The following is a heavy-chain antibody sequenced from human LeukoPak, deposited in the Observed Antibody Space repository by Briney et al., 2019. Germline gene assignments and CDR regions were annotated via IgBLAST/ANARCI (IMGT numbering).Heavy chain of an antibody. Sequence: SQTLSLASVISGDSVSSNRSAWNWVRQTPSRGLEWLGRTYYGSKWYYDSEVFVRSRITINPDTSKNQISLQLNSVTPEDPAVYYCAGGHNTGWMDCWGQGIVVTVSS. V-gene: IGHV6-1*01. CDR2: TYYGSKWYY. CDR1: GDSVSSNRSA. J-gene: IGHJ4*02. CDR3: AGGHNTGWMDC. D-gene: IGHD6-19*01.